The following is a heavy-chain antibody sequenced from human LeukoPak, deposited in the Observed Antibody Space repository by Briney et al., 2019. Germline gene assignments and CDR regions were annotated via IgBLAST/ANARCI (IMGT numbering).Heavy chain of an antibody. Sequence: SQTLSLTCTVSLDSTTSNFWSWVRQPPGKGLEWIGEIHRSGSPNYNPSLQSRVTISIDRSRNQIVLELSSVTAADTAVYYCAREILGGFNPGAYWGQGILVTVSS. CDR2: IHRSGSP. CDR1: LDSTTSNF. J-gene: IGHJ4*02. D-gene: IGHD1-14*01. V-gene: IGHV4-4*02. CDR3: AREILGGFNPGAY.